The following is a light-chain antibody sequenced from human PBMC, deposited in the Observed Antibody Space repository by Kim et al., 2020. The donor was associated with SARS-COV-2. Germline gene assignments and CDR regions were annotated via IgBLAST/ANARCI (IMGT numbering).Light chain of an antibody. Sequence: SPGERATLSCRASQSVSSSYLAWYQQKPGQAHRLLIYGASSRATGIPDRFSGSGSGTDFTLTISRLEPEDFAVYYCQQYGSSSWTFGQGTKVDIK. CDR1: QSVSSSY. V-gene: IGKV3-20*01. CDR3: QQYGSSSWT. J-gene: IGKJ1*01. CDR2: GAS.